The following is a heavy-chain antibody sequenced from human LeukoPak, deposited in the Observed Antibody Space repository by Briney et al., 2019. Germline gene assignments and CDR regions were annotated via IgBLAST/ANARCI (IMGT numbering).Heavy chain of an antibody. V-gene: IGHV3-30*18. CDR2: ISYDGTNK. CDR3: AKPYSSGWSWLYAFDI. CDR1: GFTFSSYG. D-gene: IGHD6-19*01. J-gene: IGHJ3*02. Sequence: GGSLRLSCAASGFTFSSYGMHWVRQAPGKGLEWVAVISYDGTNKYYADSVKGRFTISRDNSKNTLYLQLNSLRAEDTAVYYCAKPYSSGWSWLYAFDIWGQGTMVTVSS.